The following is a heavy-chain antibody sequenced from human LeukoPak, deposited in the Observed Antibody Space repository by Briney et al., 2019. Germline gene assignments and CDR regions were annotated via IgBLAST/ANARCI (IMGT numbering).Heavy chain of an antibody. Sequence: GGSLRLSCEASGLTFNKYWMTWVRQAPGKGLEWVANIEQDGSEKNYVDSVKGRFTISRDNAKNSLSLRMNSLSAEDTAVYYCARGYYNFWSGYRAEYYFDYWGQGTLVTVSS. CDR2: IEQDGSEK. CDR1: GLTFNKYW. D-gene: IGHD3-3*01. V-gene: IGHV3-7*01. CDR3: ARGYYNFWSGYRAEYYFDY. J-gene: IGHJ4*02.